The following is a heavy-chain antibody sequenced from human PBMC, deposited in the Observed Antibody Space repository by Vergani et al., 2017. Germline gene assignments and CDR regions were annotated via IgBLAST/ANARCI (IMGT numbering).Heavy chain of an antibody. CDR1: GYTFTSYY. J-gene: IGHJ3*02. D-gene: IGHD1-26*01. CDR2: INPSGGST. V-gene: IGHV1-46*01. CDR3: ARDPYSGSYGHAFDI. Sequence: QVPLVQSGAEVKKPGASVKVSCKASGYTFTSYYMHWVRQAPGQGLEWMGIINPSGGSTSYAQKFQGRVTMTRDTSTSTVYMELSSLRSEDTAVYYCARDPYSGSYGHAFDIWGQGTMVTVSS.